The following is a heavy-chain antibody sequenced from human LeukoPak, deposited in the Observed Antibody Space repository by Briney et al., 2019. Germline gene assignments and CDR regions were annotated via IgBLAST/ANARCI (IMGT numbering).Heavy chain of an antibody. J-gene: IGHJ4*02. CDR3: ARRVGATKYHDY. V-gene: IGHV4-39*01. Sequence: PSETLSLTCTVSAGSISRSSDYWGWIRQPPGKGLEWIGGIYYDGTTYYNPSLKSRLTISVDTSKNQFSLKLSSVTATDTALYYCARRVGATKYHDYWGQGTLVTVSS. D-gene: IGHD1-26*01. CDR1: AGSISRSSDY. CDR2: IYYDGTT.